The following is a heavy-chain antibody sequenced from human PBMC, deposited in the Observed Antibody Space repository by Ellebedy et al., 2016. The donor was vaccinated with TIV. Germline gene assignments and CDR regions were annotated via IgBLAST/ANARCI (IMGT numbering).Heavy chain of an antibody. CDR3: ATDLQQWLGFDY. CDR1: GYTFSSYG. D-gene: IGHD6-19*01. Sequence: AASVKVSCKASGYTFSSYGISWVRQAPGQGLEWMGWSSTHNVHTNYAQKFQGRVTMTTDTSTSTAYMELRSLRSDDTAVYYCATDLQQWLGFDYWGQGTLVTVSS. J-gene: IGHJ4*02. V-gene: IGHV1-18*01. CDR2: SSTHNVHT.